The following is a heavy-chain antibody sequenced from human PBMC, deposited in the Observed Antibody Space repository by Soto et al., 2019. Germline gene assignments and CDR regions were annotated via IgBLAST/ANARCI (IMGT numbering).Heavy chain of an antibody. J-gene: IGHJ4*02. Sequence: QVQLVQSGAEVKKPGASVKVSCKTSGYTFTNYDLTGVRQAPGQGLEWMGSISSYNGDTNYAQKLQGRITLTTDTSTNTAYMDLRSLTSDVTDVYFCARGWELEYWGQGTLVSVSS. D-gene: IGHD1-26*01. CDR3: ARGWELEY. V-gene: IGHV1-18*01. CDR2: ISSYNGDT. CDR1: GYTFTNYD.